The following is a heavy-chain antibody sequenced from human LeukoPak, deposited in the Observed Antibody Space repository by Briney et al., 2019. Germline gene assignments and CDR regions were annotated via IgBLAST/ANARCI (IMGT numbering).Heavy chain of an antibody. CDR3: VRGEYSSGWYSFQAFDI. V-gene: IGHV4-30-2*01. J-gene: IGHJ3*02. D-gene: IGHD6-19*01. CDR1: GGSISSGGYS. Sequence: SETLSLTCAVSGGSISSGGYSWSWIRQPPGKGLEWIGYIYHSGSTYYNPSLKSRVTISVDRSKNQFSLKLSSVTAADTAVYYCVRGEYSSGWYSFQAFDIWGQGTMVTVSS. CDR2: IYHSGST.